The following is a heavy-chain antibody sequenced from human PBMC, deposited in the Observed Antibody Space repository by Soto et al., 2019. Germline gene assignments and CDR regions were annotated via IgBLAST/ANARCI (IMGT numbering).Heavy chain of an antibody. J-gene: IGHJ5*02. D-gene: IGHD2-21*02. CDR1: GYSFTSYW. CDR3: ARNGYVGAYCGGDCCHLHNWFDP. Sequence: PGESLKISCKGSGYSFTSYWISWVRQMPGKGLEWMGRIDPSDSYTNYSPSFQGHVTISADKSISTAYLQWSSLKASDTAMYYCARNGYVGAYCGGDCCHLHNWFDPWGQGTLVTVSS. V-gene: IGHV5-10-1*01. CDR2: IDPSDSYT.